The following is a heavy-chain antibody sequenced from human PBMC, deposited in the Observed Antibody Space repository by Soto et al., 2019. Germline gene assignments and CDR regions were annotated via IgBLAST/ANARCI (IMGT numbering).Heavy chain of an antibody. Sequence: PGGSLRLSCAASGFTFSSYAMHWVRQAPGKGLEWVAVISYDGSNKYYADSVKGRFTISRDNSKNTLYLQMNSLRAEDTAVYYCARDSPPIAADPNYCFDYWGQGTLVTVSS. CDR1: GFTFSSYA. J-gene: IGHJ4*02. CDR3: ARDSPPIAADPNYCFDY. D-gene: IGHD6-13*01. CDR2: ISYDGSNK. V-gene: IGHV3-30-3*01.